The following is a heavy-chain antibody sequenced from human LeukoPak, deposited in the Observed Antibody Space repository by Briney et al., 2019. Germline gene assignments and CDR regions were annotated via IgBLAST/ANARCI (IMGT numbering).Heavy chain of an antibody. Sequence: GRSLRLSCAASGFTFSSYAMDWIRQAPGKGLEWVAVISYDGSKKYYADSVRGRFTISRDNSKNTVYLQMGGLRAEDTAVYYCARWPPGLDYWGQGTLVPVSS. J-gene: IGHJ4*02. V-gene: IGHV3-30*14. CDR1: GFTFSSYA. CDR3: ARWPPGLDY. CDR2: ISYDGSKK.